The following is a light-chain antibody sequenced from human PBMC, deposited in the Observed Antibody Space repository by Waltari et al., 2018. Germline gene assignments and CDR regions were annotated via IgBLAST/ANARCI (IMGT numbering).Light chain of an antibody. CDR1: NSDVGGYNY. CDR3: SSYTSSGTLRI. V-gene: IGLV2-14*01. J-gene: IGLJ2*01. CDR2: DVT. Sequence: QSVLTQPASVSGYPGQSITLPCTGTNSDVGGYNYVSSYQQYPGKAPRLMIYDVTKRPSGVSNRFSGSKSGNTASLTISGLQAEDEADYYCSSYTSSGTLRIFGGGTKVTAL.